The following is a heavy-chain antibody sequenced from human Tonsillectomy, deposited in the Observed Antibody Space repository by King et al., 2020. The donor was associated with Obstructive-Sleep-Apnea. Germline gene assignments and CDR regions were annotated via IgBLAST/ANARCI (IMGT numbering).Heavy chain of an antibody. Sequence: VQLQESGPGLVKPSQTLSLSCTVSGASINNGGYYWSWIRQHPGKGLEWIGYIYYSGNTYYNPSLKSRLTISVDTSKNRFSLKLSSVTVADTAVYFCASTDLWFGDLLPTSFDSWGQGTLVTVSS. CDR3: ASTDLWFGDLLPTSFDS. D-gene: IGHD3-10*01. V-gene: IGHV4-31*03. J-gene: IGHJ4*02. CDR1: GASINNGGYY. CDR2: IYYSGNT.